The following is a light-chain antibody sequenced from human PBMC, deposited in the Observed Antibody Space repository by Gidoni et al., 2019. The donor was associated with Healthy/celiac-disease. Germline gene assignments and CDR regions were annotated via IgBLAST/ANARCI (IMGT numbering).Light chain of an antibody. CDR2: GAS. CDR3: QQYGSSLPST. V-gene: IGKV3-20*01. Sequence: EIVLTQSPGTLSLSPGERATLSCRASQSVSSSYLAWYQQKHGQAPRLLIYGASSRATGIPDRFSGSGSVTDFTLTISRLEPEDFAVYYCQQYGSSLPSTFGQGTKVEIK. J-gene: IGKJ1*01. CDR1: QSVSSSY.